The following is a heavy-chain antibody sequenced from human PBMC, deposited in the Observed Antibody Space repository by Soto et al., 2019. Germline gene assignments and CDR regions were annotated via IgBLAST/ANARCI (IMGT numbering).Heavy chain of an antibody. J-gene: IGHJ4*02. D-gene: IGHD1-26*01. CDR1: GGSISSGGYS. CDR2: IYHSGST. V-gene: IGHV4-30-2*06. Sequence: SETLSLTCAVSGGSISSGGYSWSWIRQSPGKGLEWIGYIYHSGSTYYNPSLKSRVTISVDRSKNQFSLKLSSVTAADTAVYYCARRYGGNLDYWGQGTLVTVSS. CDR3: ARRYGGNLDY.